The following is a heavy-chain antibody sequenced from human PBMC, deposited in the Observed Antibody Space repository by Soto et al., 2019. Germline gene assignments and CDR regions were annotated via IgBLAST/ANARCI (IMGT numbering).Heavy chain of an antibody. CDR1: GGSVSSGSYY. D-gene: IGHD3-10*01. V-gene: IGHV4-61*01. CDR2: IYYSGST. CDR3: ARDLVRGVIKYPYGMDV. Sequence: SETLSLTCTVSGGSVSSGSYYWSWIRQPPGKGLEWIGYIYYSGSTNYNPSLKSRVTISVDTSKNQFSLKLSSVTAADTAVYYCARDLVRGVIKYPYGMDVWGQGTRVTVSS. J-gene: IGHJ6*02.